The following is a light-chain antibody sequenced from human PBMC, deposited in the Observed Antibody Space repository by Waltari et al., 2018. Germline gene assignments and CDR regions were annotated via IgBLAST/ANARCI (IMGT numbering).Light chain of an antibody. CDR3: QQYGRSWNT. V-gene: IGKV3-20*01. J-gene: IGKJ2*01. CDR1: QRVSSSY. CDR2: GAS. Sequence: EVVLTQPPGTLSLSPGEGATLSCRASQRVSSSYLAWYQQKPVQAPRLLIYGASSRATGIPDRFSGSGAGRDFTLTISRLEPEDFAVYYCQQYGRSWNTFGQGTKLEIK.